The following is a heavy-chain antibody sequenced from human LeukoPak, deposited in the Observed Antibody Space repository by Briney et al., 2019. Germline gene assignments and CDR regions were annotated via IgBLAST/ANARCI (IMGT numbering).Heavy chain of an antibody. CDR1: GGSFSGYY. CDR2: INHSGST. Sequence: SETLSLTCAVYGGSFSGYYWSWIRQPPGKGLEWIGEINHSGSTNYNPSLKSRVTISVDTPKNQFSLKLSSVTAADTAVYYCASVTPYYGMDVWGQGTTVTVSS. J-gene: IGHJ6*02. V-gene: IGHV4-34*01. CDR3: ASVTPYYGMDV.